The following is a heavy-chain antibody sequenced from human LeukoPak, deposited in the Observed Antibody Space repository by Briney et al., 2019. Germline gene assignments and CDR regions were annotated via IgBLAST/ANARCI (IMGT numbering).Heavy chain of an antibody. J-gene: IGHJ4*02. Sequence: SETLSLTCTVSGGSISSYYWGWIRQPPGKGLEWIGNIYYSGTTYYNPSLRSRVTISVDTSKNQFSLILSSVTAADTAVYYCARGRFGWVSAHPFDYWGQGTLVTVSS. CDR1: GGSISSYY. CDR2: IYYSGTT. D-gene: IGHD3-10*01. V-gene: IGHV4-39*07. CDR3: ARGRFGWVSAHPFDY.